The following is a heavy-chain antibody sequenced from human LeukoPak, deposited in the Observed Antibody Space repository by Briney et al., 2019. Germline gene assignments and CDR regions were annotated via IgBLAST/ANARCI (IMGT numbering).Heavy chain of an antibody. CDR2: ISNGGAGT. J-gene: IGHJ2*01. Sequence: PGGSLRLSCAASGFTFSHYGMGWVRQVPGKGLEWVSSISNGGAGTYYAASVKGRFIISRDNSKNTLHLQMNSVRAEDTALYYCAKDSQESPSSDNSGSRYFDFWGRGTLVTVSS. CDR1: GFTFSHYG. D-gene: IGHD3-22*01. CDR3: AKDSQESPSSDNSGSRYFDF. V-gene: IGHV3-23*01.